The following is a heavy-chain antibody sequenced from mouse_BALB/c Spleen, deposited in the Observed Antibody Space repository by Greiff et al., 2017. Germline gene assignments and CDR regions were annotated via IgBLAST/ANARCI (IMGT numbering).Heavy chain of an antibody. J-gene: IGHJ3*01. CDR3: ARPLYYGSSSAWCAY. D-gene: IGHD1-1*01. Sequence: EVKLVESGGGLVKPGGSLKLSCAASGFAFSSYDMSWVRQTPEKRLEWVAYISSGGGSTYYPDTVKGRFTISRDNAKNTLYLQMSSLKSEDTAMYYCARPLYYGSSSAWCAYWGQGTLVTVSA. CDR2: ISSGGGST. CDR1: GFAFSSYD. V-gene: IGHV5-12-1*01.